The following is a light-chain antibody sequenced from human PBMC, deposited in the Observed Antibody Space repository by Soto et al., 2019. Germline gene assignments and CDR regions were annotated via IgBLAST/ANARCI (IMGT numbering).Light chain of an antibody. J-gene: IGKJ2*01. CDR1: QSITSNF. CDR2: GAS. V-gene: IGKV3-20*01. Sequence: EVVLTQSPGTLSLSPGERATLSCRTSQSITSNFLSWFQQKPGQPPRLLLYGASRRAAGTPDRFSGSGSGTDFTLIISSLEPEDSAVYHCQLYGNYMFTFGQGTKLEI. CDR3: QLYGNYMFT.